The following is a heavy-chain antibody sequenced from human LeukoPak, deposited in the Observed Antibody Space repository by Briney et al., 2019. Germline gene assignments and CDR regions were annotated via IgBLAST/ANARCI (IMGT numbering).Heavy chain of an antibody. CDR1: GGSIRSGSYY. CDR2: IYTSGST. D-gene: IGHD3-3*01. CDR3: ARGPYYDFWSGYYLGYYYYYMDV. J-gene: IGHJ6*03. V-gene: IGHV4-61*02. Sequence: PSETLSLTCTVSGGSIRSGSYYWSWIRHPAGKGLEWIGRIYTSGSTNYNPSLKSRVTISVDTSKNQFSLKLSSVTAADTAVYYCARGPYYDFWSGYYLGYYYYYMDVWGKGTTVTVSS.